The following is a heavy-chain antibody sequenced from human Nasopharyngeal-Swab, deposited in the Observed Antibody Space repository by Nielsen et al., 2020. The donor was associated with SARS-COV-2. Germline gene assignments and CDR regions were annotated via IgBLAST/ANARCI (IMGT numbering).Heavy chain of an antibody. CDR3: ARGFIVATIFHYYYYMDV. CDR2: MNPNSGNT. Sequence: WVRQAPGQGLVWMGWMNPNSGNTGYAQKFQGRVTMTRNTSISTAYMELSSLRSEDTAVYYCARGFIVATIFHYYYYMDVWGKGTTVTVSS. D-gene: IGHD5-12*01. J-gene: IGHJ6*03. V-gene: IGHV1-8*01.